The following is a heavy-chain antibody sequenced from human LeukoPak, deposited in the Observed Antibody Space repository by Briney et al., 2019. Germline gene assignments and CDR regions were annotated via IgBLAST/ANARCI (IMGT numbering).Heavy chain of an antibody. CDR2: INYGGST. Sequence: SETLSLTCTISGGSISSSSFYWGWIRQPPGTGLEWIGSINYGGSTSYNPSLKNRVTVSLDTSKTQFSLRLSSVTAADTAVYYCARVLRYFDWPCDYWGQGTLVTVSS. J-gene: IGHJ4*02. CDR1: GGSISSSSFY. D-gene: IGHD3-9*01. V-gene: IGHV4-39*01. CDR3: ARVLRYFDWPCDY.